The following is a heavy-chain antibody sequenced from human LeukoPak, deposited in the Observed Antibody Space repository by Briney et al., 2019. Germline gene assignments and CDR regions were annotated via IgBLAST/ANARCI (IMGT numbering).Heavy chain of an antibody. CDR3: ARDRVGYSYACFDY. V-gene: IGHV4-39*07. Sequence: PSETLSLTCTVSGGSISSSSYYWGWIRQPPGKGLEWIGSIYYSGSTYYNPSLKSRVTISIDTSKNQFSLKLSSVTAADTAVYYCARDRVGYSYACFDYWGQGTLVTVSS. D-gene: IGHD5-18*01. CDR1: GGSISSSSYY. CDR2: IYYSGST. J-gene: IGHJ4*02.